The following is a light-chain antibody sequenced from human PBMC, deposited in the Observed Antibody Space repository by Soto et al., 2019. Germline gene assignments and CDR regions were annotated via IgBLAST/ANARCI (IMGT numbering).Light chain of an antibody. CDR1: SSNIGAGYD. Sequence: QSALTQPPSVSGAPGQRVTISCTGSSSNIGAGYDVHWYQQLPGTAPKLLISGNSNRPSGVPDRFSGSKSGTSASLAITGLQAEDEADYYCQSYDGSLSGWVFGGGTKLTVL. J-gene: IGLJ3*02. CDR2: GNS. V-gene: IGLV1-40*01. CDR3: QSYDGSLSGWV.